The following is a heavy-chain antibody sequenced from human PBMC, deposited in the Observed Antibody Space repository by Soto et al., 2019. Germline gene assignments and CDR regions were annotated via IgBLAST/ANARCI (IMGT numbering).Heavy chain of an antibody. Sequence: TGGSLRLSCAASGFTFSSYSMNWVRQAPGKGLEWVSYISSSSSTIYYADSVKGRFTISRDNAKNSLYLQMNSLRDEDTAVYYCARDYVVAAAGIYYYYYYGMDVWGQGTTVTVSS. V-gene: IGHV3-48*02. CDR2: ISSSSSTI. CDR3: ARDYVVAAAGIYYYYYYGMDV. D-gene: IGHD6-13*01. CDR1: GFTFSSYS. J-gene: IGHJ6*02.